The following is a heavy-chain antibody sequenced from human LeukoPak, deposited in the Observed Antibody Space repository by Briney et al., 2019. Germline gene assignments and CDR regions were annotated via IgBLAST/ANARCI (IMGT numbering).Heavy chain of an antibody. CDR3: ARDHIVVVPAALDP. J-gene: IGHJ5*02. CDR1: GYTFTSYG. D-gene: IGHD2-2*01. V-gene: IGHV1-18*01. Sequence: ASVKVSCXASGYTFTSYGISWVRQAPGQGLEWMAWISAYNGNTNYAQKLQGRVTMTTDTSTSTAYMELRSLRSDDTAVYYCARDHIVVVPAALDPWGQGTLVTVSS. CDR2: ISAYNGNT.